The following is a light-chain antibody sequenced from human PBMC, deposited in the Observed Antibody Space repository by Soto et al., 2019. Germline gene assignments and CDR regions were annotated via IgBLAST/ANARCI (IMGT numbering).Light chain of an antibody. CDR1: QSIRSW. J-gene: IGKJ2*01. CDR3: QQYNTYPYT. CDR2: DAS. V-gene: IGKV1-5*01. Sequence: DIQVTQSPSTLSASVGDRVTITCRASQSIRSWLAWYQQKPGKAPKLLIYDASSLESGVPSRFSGSGSGTEFTLTISSLQPDDCATYYCQQYNTYPYTFGQGTKLEIK.